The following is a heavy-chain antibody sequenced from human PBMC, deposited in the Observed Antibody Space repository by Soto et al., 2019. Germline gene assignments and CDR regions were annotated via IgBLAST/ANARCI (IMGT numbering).Heavy chain of an antibody. CDR2: IYSGGST. Sequence: GGSLRLSCAASGFTVSSNYMSWVRQATGKGLEWVSVIYSGGSTYYADSVKGRFTIYRDNSKNTLYLQMYCLSAEDTAVYYCAIGLLLRWGQGTMVTVSS. J-gene: IGHJ3*01. D-gene: IGHD2-15*01. CDR3: AIGLLLR. V-gene: IGHV3-66*01. CDR1: GFTVSSNY.